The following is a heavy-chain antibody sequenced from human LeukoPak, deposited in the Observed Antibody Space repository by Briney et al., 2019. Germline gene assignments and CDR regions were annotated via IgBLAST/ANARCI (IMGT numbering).Heavy chain of an antibody. CDR3: ARGYYYDSSGYYYPTPFDY. J-gene: IGHJ4*02. CDR1: GYTFTGYY. D-gene: IGHD3-22*01. V-gene: IGHV1-2*02. Sequence: ASVKVSCKASGYTFTGYYMHWVRQAPGQGLEWMGWINPNSGGTKYAQRFQGRVTMTRDTSISTAYMELSRLRSDDTAVYYCARGYYYDSSGYYYPTPFDYWGQGTLVTVSS. CDR2: INPNSGGT.